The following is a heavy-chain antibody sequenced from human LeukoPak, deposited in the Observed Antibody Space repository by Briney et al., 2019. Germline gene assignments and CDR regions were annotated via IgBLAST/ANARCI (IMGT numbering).Heavy chain of an antibody. CDR1: GFTFSSYS. D-gene: IGHD3-22*01. Sequence: PGGSLRLSCAASGFTFSSYSMNWVRQAPGKGLQWVSSITNSSSYIYYADSVKGRFTISRDNAKNSLYLQMNSLRAEDTAVYYCARHVVAVGFDYWGQGTLVTVSS. V-gene: IGHV3-21*01. J-gene: IGHJ4*02. CDR2: ITNSSSYI. CDR3: ARHVVAVGFDY.